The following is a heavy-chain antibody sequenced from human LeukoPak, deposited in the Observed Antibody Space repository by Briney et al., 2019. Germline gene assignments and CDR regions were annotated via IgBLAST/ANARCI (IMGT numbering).Heavy chain of an antibody. CDR2: ISGSGGST. Sequence: GGSLRLSCAASGFTFSSYAMSWVRQAPGKGLEWVSAISGSGGSTYYADSVKGRFTISRDNSKNTLYLQMNSLRAEDTAVYYCAKDLMITFGGVIQIDYWGQGTLVTVSP. V-gene: IGHV3-23*01. CDR3: AKDLMITFGGVIQIDY. CDR1: GFTFSSYA. J-gene: IGHJ4*02. D-gene: IGHD3-16*02.